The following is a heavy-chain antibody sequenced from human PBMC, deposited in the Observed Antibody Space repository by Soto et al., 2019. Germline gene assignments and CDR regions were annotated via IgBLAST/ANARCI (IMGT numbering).Heavy chain of an antibody. Sequence: EVQLVESGGGLVQPGGSLRLSCAASGFTFSNYWMHWVRQVPEKGLVWVSRINSDGRNTSYADFVKGRFTISRDNAKNTLYLQMDSLGAEDTAVYYCARLLAVAGINYWGQGTLVTVSS. CDR1: GFTFSNYW. CDR3: ARLLAVAGINY. V-gene: IGHV3-74*01. D-gene: IGHD6-19*01. J-gene: IGHJ4*02. CDR2: INSDGRNT.